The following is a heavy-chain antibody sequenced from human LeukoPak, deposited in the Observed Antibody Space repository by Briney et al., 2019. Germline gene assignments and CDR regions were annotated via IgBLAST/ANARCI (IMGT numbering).Heavy chain of an antibody. CDR1: GGSISSGGYY. Sequence: SETLSLTCTVSGGSISSGGYYWSWIRQPPGKGLEWIGYIYHSGSTYYNPSLKSRVTISVDRSKNQFSLKLSSVTAADTAVYYCARTGTTDYCSSTSCFPDAFDIWGQGTMVTVSS. V-gene: IGHV4-30-2*01. CDR3: ARTGTTDYCSSTSCFPDAFDI. D-gene: IGHD2-2*01. J-gene: IGHJ3*02. CDR2: IYHSGST.